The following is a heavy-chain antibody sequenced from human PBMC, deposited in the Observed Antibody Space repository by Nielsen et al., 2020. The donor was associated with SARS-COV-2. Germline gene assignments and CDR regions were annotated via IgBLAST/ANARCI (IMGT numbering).Heavy chain of an antibody. Sequence: GGSLRLSCAASGFIVSDKYMSWVRQAPGKGLECVSVIYSGGSTYYADSVKGRFTVSRDNTKNTLYLQMNSLRAEDMAVYYCTKGRYYGLDVWGQGTTVTVSS. CDR3: TKGRYYGLDV. CDR1: GFIVSDKY. J-gene: IGHJ6*02. CDR2: IYSGGST. D-gene: IGHD2-8*01. V-gene: IGHV3-66*01.